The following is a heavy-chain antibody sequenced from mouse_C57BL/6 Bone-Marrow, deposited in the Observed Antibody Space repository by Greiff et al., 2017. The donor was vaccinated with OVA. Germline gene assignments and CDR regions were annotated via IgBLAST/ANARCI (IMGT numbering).Heavy chain of an antibody. CDR1: GYTFTSYW. V-gene: IGHV1-69*01. J-gene: IGHJ3*01. CDR3: ARGGSPFAY. CDR2: IDPSDSYT. Sequence: VQLKQPGAELVMPGASVKLSCKASGYTFTSYWMHWVKQRPGQGLEWIGEIDPSDSYTNYNQKFKGKSTLTVDKSSSTAYMQLSSLTSEDSAVYYCARGGSPFAYWGQGTLVTVSA.